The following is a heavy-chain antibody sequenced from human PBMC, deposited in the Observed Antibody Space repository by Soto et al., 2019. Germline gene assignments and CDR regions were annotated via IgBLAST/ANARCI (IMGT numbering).Heavy chain of an antibody. D-gene: IGHD3-22*01. V-gene: IGHV5-10-1*01. J-gene: IGHJ4*02. CDR1: GSRFAGYW. Sequence: ESLKLSCKGSGSRFAGYWITWVRQKPGKGLEWMGRIDPSDSQTYYSPSFRGHVTISVTKSITTVFLQWSSLRASDTAMYYCARQIYDSDTGPNFQYYFDSWGQGTPVTVSS. CDR2: IDPSDSQT. CDR3: ARQIYDSDTGPNFQYYFDS.